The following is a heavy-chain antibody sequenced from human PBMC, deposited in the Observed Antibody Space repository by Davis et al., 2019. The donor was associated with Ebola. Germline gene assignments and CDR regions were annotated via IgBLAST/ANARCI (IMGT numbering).Heavy chain of an antibody. CDR3: ARATIFGWFDY. V-gene: IGHV1-3*01. CDR1: GYTFTSYA. D-gene: IGHD3-3*01. CDR2: INAGNGNT. J-gene: IGHJ4*02. Sequence: ASVKVSCKASGYTFTSYAMHWVRQAPGQRLEWMGWINAGNGNTKYSQKFQGRVTITRDTSASTAYMELNSLRSEDTAVYYCARATIFGWFDYWGQGTLVTVSS.